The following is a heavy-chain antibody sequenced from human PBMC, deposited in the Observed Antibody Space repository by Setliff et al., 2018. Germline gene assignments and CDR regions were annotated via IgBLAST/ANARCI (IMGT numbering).Heavy chain of an antibody. J-gene: IGHJ4*02. CDR2: INAGNGNT. CDR3: ARDGIAARPGADY. Sequence: ASVKVSCKVSGYTLTELSMHWVRQAPGKGLEWMGWINAGNGNTKYSQKFQGRVTITRDTSASTAYMELSSLRSEDTAVYYCARDGIAARPGADYWGQGTLVTVSS. D-gene: IGHD6-6*01. CDR1: GYTLTELS. V-gene: IGHV1-3*01.